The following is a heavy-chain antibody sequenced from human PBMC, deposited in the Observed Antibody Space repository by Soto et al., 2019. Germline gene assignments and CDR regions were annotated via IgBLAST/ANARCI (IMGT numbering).Heavy chain of an antibody. CDR2: INPNGGST. CDR1: GYTFTTYY. CDR3: ARAGYCSGGTCFHGNCDY. Sequence: QVQLVQSGAEVKRPGASVKVSCKASGYTFTTYYMHWVRQAPGQGLEWLGIINPNGGSTTYAQKFQAHVTMTRATPTSTVYLELSSLRSEDTAVYYCARAGYCSGGTCFHGNCDYWGQGTLVTVSA. D-gene: IGHD2-15*01. V-gene: IGHV1-46*01. J-gene: IGHJ4*02.